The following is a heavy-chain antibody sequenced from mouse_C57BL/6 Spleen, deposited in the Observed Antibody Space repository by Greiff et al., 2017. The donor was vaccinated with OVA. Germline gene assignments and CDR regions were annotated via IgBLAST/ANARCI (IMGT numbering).Heavy chain of an antibody. CDR2: INPSNGGT. CDR1: GYTFTSYW. D-gene: IGHD2-1*01. CDR3: ARYGGTTIYAMDY. J-gene: IGHJ4*01. Sequence: VQLQQSGTELVKPGASVKLSCKASGYTFTSYWMHWVKQRPGQGLEWIGNINPSNGGTNYNEKFKSKATLTVDKSSSTAYMQLSSLTSEDSAVYYCARYGGTTIYAMDYWGQGTSVTVSS. V-gene: IGHV1-53*01.